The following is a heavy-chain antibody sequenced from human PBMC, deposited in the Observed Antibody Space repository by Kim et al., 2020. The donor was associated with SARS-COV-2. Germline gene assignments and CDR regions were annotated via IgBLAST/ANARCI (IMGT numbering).Heavy chain of an antibody. CDR2: IYYSGST. CDR3: AREGLLAELNAFDI. J-gene: IGHJ3*02. V-gene: IGHV4-31*03. Sequence: SETLSLTCTVSGGSISSGGYYWSWIRQHPGKGLEWIGYIYYSGSTYYNPSLKSRVTISVDTSKNQFSLKLSSVTAADTAVYYCAREGLLAELNAFDIWGQGTMVTVSS. D-gene: IGHD3-3*02. CDR1: GGSISSGGYY.